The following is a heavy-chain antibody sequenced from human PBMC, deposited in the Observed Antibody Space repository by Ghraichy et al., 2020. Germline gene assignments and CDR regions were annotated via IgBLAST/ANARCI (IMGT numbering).Heavy chain of an antibody. CDR1: GFTFSSYA. J-gene: IGHJ4*02. Sequence: GGSLRLSCAASGFTFSSYAMHWVRQAPGKGLEYVSAISSNGGSTYYANSVKGRFTISRDNSKNTLYLQMGSLRAEDMAVYYCARATYYYDSSGYYFFDYWGQGTLVTVSS. V-gene: IGHV3-64*01. CDR3: ARATYYYDSSGYYFFDY. D-gene: IGHD3-22*01. CDR2: ISSNGGST.